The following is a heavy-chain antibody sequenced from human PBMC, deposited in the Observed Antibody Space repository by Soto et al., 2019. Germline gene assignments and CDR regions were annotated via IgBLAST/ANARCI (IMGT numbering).Heavy chain of an antibody. CDR2: INPNSGGT. CDR1: GYPFTGYY. Sequence: XSVKGSYNASGYPFTGYYMRWVRQAPGQGLEWMGWINPNSGGTNYAQKFQGWVTMTRDTSISTAYMELSRLRSDDTAVYYCARDTAHGFWSGYGMDVWGQGTTVTVSS. J-gene: IGHJ6*02. V-gene: IGHV1-2*04. D-gene: IGHD3-3*01. CDR3: ARDTAHGFWSGYGMDV.